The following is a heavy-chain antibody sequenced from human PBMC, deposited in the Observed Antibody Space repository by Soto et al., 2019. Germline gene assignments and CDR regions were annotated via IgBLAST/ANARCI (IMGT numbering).Heavy chain of an antibody. J-gene: IGHJ6*02. V-gene: IGHV3-21*01. CDR3: ARDRVIVGPTTHYYYGMDV. CDR1: GFTFSSYS. Sequence: EVQLVESGGGLVKPGGSLRLSCAASGFTFSSYSMNWVRQAPGKGLEWVSSISSSSSYIYYADSVKGRFTISRDNAKNALYVQMNSLRAEDTAVYYCARDRVIVGPTTHYYYGMDVWGQGTTVTVSS. D-gene: IGHD1-26*01. CDR2: ISSSSSYI.